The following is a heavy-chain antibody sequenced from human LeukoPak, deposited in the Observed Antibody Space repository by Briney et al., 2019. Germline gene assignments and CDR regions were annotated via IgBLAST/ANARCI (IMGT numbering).Heavy chain of an antibody. CDR2: ISSSSSYI. CDR1: GFTFSSYS. CDR3: ARDVAGIAAAGAPPPEDWYFDL. Sequence: GGSLRLSCAASGFTFSSYSMNWVRQAPGKGLEWVSSISSSSSYIYYADSVKGRFTISRDNAKNSLYLQMNSLRAEHTAVYYCARDVAGIAAAGAPPPEDWYFDLWGRRTLVTVSS. D-gene: IGHD6-13*01. V-gene: IGHV3-21*01. J-gene: IGHJ2*01.